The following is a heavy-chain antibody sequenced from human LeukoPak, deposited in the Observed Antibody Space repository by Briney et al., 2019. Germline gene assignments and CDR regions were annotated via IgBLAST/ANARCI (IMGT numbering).Heavy chain of an antibody. CDR1: GFTFSSYA. Sequence: SGGSLRLSCAASGFTFSSYAMSSVRQAPGKGLEWVSAISGSGGSTYYADSVKGRFTISRDNSKNTLYLQMNSLRAEDTAAYYCAKDLYYGSGSCFDYWGQGTLATVSS. J-gene: IGHJ4*02. CDR3: AKDLYYGSGSCFDY. D-gene: IGHD3-10*01. V-gene: IGHV3-23*01. CDR2: ISGSGGST.